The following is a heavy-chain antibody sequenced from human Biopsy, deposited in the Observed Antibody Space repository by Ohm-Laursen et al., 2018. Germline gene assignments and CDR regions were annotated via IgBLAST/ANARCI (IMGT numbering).Heavy chain of an antibody. Sequence: SLRLSCAASKFTVRTNSMSWVRLAPGKGLEWVSVIYAGATTYYPDSVKGRFTISRDNAKNSLYLQMNSLRAEDTGIYYCARDLKWGQGTLVTVSS. CDR3: ARDLK. CDR1: KFTVRTNS. J-gene: IGHJ4*02. CDR2: IYAGATT. V-gene: IGHV3-66*01.